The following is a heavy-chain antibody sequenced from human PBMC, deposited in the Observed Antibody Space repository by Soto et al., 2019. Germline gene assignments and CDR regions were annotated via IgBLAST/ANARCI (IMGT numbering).Heavy chain of an antibody. CDR1: GGSISSGGYY. Sequence: SETLSLTCTVSGGSISSGGYYWTWIRQHPGKGLEWIGYIYYSGSTYYNPSLKSRVTISVDTSKNQFSLKLSSVTAADTAVYYCARGIRYCSGGSCYLSRVLLWFDPWGQGTLVTVSS. V-gene: IGHV4-31*03. D-gene: IGHD2-15*01. CDR3: ARGIRYCSGGSCYLSRVLLWFDP. CDR2: IYYSGST. J-gene: IGHJ5*02.